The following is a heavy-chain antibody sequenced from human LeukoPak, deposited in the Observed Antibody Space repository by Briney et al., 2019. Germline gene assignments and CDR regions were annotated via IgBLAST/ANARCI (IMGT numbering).Heavy chain of an antibody. Sequence: PGGSLRLSCAASGFTFSSYGMPWVRQAPGKGLEWVAVIWYDGSNKYYADSVKGRFTISRDNSKNTLYLQMNSLRAEDTAVYYCARDGSYYDYVWGSYRYTPEGFDYWGQGTLVTVSS. CDR3: ARDGSYYDYVWGSYRYTPEGFDY. CDR2: IWYDGSNK. CDR1: GFTFSSYG. J-gene: IGHJ4*02. V-gene: IGHV3-33*01. D-gene: IGHD3-16*02.